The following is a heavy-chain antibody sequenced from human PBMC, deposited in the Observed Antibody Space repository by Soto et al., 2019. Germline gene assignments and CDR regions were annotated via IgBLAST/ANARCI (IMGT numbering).Heavy chain of an antibody. CDR2: IYYSGST. D-gene: IGHD3-10*01. CDR3: ARQSEYYYASGRAAPLYGMDV. J-gene: IGHJ6*02. Sequence: SETLSLTCAVYGGSFSGYYWSWIRQPPGKGLEWIGYIYYSGSTYSNPSLKSRLTISADTSKNQFSLKLSSVTAADTAVYFCARQSEYYYASGRAAPLYGMDVWGQGTTVTVSS. CDR1: GGSFSGYY. V-gene: IGHV4-34*11.